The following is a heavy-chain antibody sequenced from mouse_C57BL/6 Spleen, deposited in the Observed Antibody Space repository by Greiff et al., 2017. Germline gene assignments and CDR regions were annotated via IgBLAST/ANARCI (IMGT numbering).Heavy chain of an antibody. J-gene: IGHJ2*01. CDR1: GYTFTDYY. Sequence: VQLQQSGPELVKPGASVKLSCKASGYTFTDYYMNWVKQSHGKSLEWIGDINPNNGGTSYNQKFKGKATLTVDKSSSTAYMELRSLTSEDSAVYYCAREAGSGYWGQGTTLTVSS. CDR3: AREAGSGY. CDR2: INPNNGGT. V-gene: IGHV1-26*01. D-gene: IGHD3-2*02.